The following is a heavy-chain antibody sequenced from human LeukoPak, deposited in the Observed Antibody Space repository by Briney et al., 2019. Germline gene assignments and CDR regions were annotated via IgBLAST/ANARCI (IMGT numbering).Heavy chain of an antibody. CDR2: FYYSGSS. CDR1: GDSISSYY. J-gene: IGHJ4*02. Sequence: PSETLSLTCSVSGDSISSYYWTWIRQPPGKGLEWIGYFYYSGSSMYNPSLESRVTISVDTSKNQFSLKLSSVTAADPAVYYCTRAPPPYYYVSSGYAEFDYWAREPWSPSPQ. CDR3: TRAPPPYYYVSSGYAEFDY. D-gene: IGHD3-22*01. V-gene: IGHV4-59*12.